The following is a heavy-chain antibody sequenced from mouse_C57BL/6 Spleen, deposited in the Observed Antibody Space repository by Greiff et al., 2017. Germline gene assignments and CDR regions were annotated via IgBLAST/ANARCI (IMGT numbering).Heavy chain of an antibody. Sequence: QVQLQQPGAELVKPGASVKLSCKASGYTFTSYWMHWVKQGPGRGLEWIGRIDPNSGGTKYNEKFKSKATLTVDKPSSTAYMQLSSLTSEASAVYCCAREWPNWDNAMDYWGQGTSVTVSS. J-gene: IGHJ4*01. CDR3: AREWPNWDNAMDY. D-gene: IGHD4-1*01. CDR2: IDPNSGGT. V-gene: IGHV1-72*01. CDR1: GYTFTSYW.